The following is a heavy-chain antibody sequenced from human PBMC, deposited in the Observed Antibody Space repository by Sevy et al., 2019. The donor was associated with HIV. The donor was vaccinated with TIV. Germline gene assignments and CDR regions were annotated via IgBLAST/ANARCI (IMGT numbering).Heavy chain of an antibody. Sequence: SETLSLTCTVSGGSISSGGYYWSWIRQHPGKGLEWIGYIYYSGSTYYNPSLKSRVTISVDTSKNQFSLKLSSVTAADTALYYCARGGGGIVVVPAAPYNWFDPWGQGTLVTVSS. CDR2: IYYSGST. J-gene: IGHJ5*02. CDR3: ARGGGGIVVVPAAPYNWFDP. V-gene: IGHV4-31*03. CDR1: GGSISSGGYY. D-gene: IGHD2-2*01.